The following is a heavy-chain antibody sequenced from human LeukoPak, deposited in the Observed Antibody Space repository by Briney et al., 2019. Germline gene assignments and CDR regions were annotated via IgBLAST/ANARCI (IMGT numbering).Heavy chain of an antibody. CDR3: ARGDFWSGYDNWFDP. Sequence: SETLSLTCAVYVGSFSGYYWSWIRQPPGKGLEWIGGINRSGSTNYNPSLQSRVTISVDTSKNQFSLKLSSVPAADTAVYYCARGDFWSGYDNWFDPWGQGTLVTVSS. CDR1: VGSFSGYY. D-gene: IGHD3-3*01. V-gene: IGHV4-34*01. J-gene: IGHJ5*02. CDR2: INRSGST.